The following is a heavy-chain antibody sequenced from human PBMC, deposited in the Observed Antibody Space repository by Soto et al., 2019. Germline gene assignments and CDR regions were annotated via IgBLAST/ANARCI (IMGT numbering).Heavy chain of an antibody. J-gene: IGHJ4*02. CDR1: VGSISSSSHY. CDR2: IYYSGSI. V-gene: IGHV4-39*01. CDR3: ARHVAYSYGSGSYSTEH. Sequence: PSETLSLTCTVSVGSISSSSHYWFWIRHPPGKGLEWIGSIYYSGSIYYNPSLKSRVTISVDTSKNQFSLKLSSVTATDTAVYYCARHVAYSYGSGSYSTEHWGQGTLVTVSS. D-gene: IGHD3-10*01.